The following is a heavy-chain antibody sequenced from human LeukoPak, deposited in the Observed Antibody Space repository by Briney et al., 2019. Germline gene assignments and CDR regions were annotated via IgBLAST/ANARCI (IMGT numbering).Heavy chain of an antibody. D-gene: IGHD1-1*01. CDR1: GFSLSIYW. J-gene: IGHJ5*02. CDR2: IKQDGSEK. Sequence: GGSLRLSCAASGFSLSIYWMSWVRQAPGKGLEWVANIKQDGSEKHYVDSVKGRFTISRDNAKNSLYLQMDSLRAEDTAVYYCVRDPVTRFTGSPPSWGQGTLVTVSS. CDR3: VRDPVTRFTGSPPS. V-gene: IGHV3-7*01.